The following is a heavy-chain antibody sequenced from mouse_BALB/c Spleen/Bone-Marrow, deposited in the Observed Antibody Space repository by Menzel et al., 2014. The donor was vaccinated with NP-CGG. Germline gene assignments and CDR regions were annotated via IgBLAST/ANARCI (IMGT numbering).Heavy chain of an antibody. Sequence: SGAELVKPGASVKLSCTASGFNIKDAYMHWVKQRPEQGLEWIGRIDPANGNTKYDPKFQGKATITADTSSNTAYLQLSSLTSEDTAVCYCARNGNYGAWFAYWGQGTLVTISA. D-gene: IGHD2-1*01. CDR3: ARNGNYGAWFAY. CDR2: IDPANGNT. J-gene: IGHJ3*01. CDR1: GFNIKDAY. V-gene: IGHV14-3*02.